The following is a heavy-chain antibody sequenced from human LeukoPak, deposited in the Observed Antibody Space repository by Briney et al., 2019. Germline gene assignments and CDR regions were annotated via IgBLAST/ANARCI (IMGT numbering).Heavy chain of an antibody. CDR2: INHSGST. J-gene: IGHJ4*02. CDR3: ARAYYYDTEVDY. Sequence: SETLSLTCAVYGGSFSGYYWSWIRQPPGKGLEWIGEINHSGSTNYNPSLKSRVTISVDTSKNQFSLKLSSVTAADTAVYYCARAYYYDTEVDYWGQGTLVTVSS. D-gene: IGHD3-22*01. V-gene: IGHV4-34*01. CDR1: GGSFSGYY.